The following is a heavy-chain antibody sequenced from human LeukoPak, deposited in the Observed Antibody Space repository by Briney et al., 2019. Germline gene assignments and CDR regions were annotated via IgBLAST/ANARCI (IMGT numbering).Heavy chain of an antibody. D-gene: IGHD6-19*01. CDR1: GFTFSSYG. V-gene: IGHV3-30*18. J-gene: IGHJ5*02. Sequence: GGSLRLSCAASGFTFSSYGMHWVRQAPGKGLEWVAVISYDGSNKYYADSVKGRFTISRDNSKNTPYLQMNSLRAEDTAVYYCAKVGGGSGSLSWNWFDPWGQGTLVTVSS. CDR2: ISYDGSNK. CDR3: AKVGGGSGSLSWNWFDP.